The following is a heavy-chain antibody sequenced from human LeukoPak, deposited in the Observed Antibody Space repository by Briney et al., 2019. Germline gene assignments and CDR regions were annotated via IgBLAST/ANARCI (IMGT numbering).Heavy chain of an antibody. D-gene: IGHD6-13*01. CDR3: ARAVPYSSSWGGTNYYYYYMDV. J-gene: IGHJ6*03. CDR1: GYTFTSYY. V-gene: IGHV1-46*01. Sequence: ASVKVSCKASGYTFTSYYMHRVRQAPGQGLEWMGIINPSGGSTSYAQKFQGRVTMTRDMSTSTVYMELSRLRSDDTAVYYCARAVPYSSSWGGTNYYYYYMDVWGKGTTVTISS. CDR2: INPSGGST.